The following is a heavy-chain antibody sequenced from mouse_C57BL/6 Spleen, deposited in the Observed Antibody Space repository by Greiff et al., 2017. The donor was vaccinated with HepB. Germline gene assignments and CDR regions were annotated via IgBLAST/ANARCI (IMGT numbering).Heavy chain of an antibody. CDR2: INPNNGGT. V-gene: IGHV1-26*01. D-gene: IGHD1-1*01. Sequence: VQLQQSGPELVKPGASVKISCKASGYTFTDYYMNWVKQSHGKSLEWIGDINPNNGGTSYNQKFKGKATLTVDKSSSTAYMELRSLTSEDSAVYYCARRATVASYYAMDYWGQGTSVTVSS. CDR3: ARRATVASYYAMDY. CDR1: GYTFTDYY. J-gene: IGHJ4*01.